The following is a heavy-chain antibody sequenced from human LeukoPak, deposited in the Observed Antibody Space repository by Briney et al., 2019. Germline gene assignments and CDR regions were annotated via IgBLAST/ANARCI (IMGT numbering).Heavy chain of an antibody. CDR2: IYHSGSTT. Sequence: ASETLSLTCAVSGGSISSNNWWSWVRQTSGKGLEWIGEIYHSGSTTNYNPSLKSRVTMSVDKSKNQFSLKLTSVTAADTAVYYCARERRFLEWSQRAFDIWGQGTMVTVSS. CDR1: GGSISSNNW. D-gene: IGHD3-3*01. CDR3: ARERRFLEWSQRAFDI. J-gene: IGHJ3*02. V-gene: IGHV4-4*02.